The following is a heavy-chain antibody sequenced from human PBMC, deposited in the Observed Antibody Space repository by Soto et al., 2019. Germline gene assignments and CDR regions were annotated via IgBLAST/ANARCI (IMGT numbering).Heavy chain of an antibody. D-gene: IGHD4-4*01. CDR3: ASADYSNEYYYYYYGMDV. CDR1: GFTFSSYW. J-gene: IGHJ6*02. CDR2: IKQDGSEK. V-gene: IGHV3-7*05. Sequence: GGSLRLSCAASGFTFSSYWMSWVRQAPGKGLEWVANIKQDGSEKYYVDSVKGRFTISRDNAKNSLYLQMNSLRAEDTAVYYCASADYSNEYYYYYYGMDVWGQGTTVTVSS.